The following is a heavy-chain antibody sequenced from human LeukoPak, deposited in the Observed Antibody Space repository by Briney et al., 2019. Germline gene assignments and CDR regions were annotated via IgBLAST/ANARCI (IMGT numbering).Heavy chain of an antibody. Sequence: SVKVSCKASGGTFSSYAISWVRQAPGQGLEWMGRIIPILGIANYAQKFQGRVTITADKSTSTAYMELSSLRSEDTAVYYCARVSEQQLVDYWGQGTLVTVSS. J-gene: IGHJ4*02. D-gene: IGHD6-13*01. CDR3: ARVSEQQLVDY. CDR2: IIPILGIA. CDR1: GGTFSSYA. V-gene: IGHV1-69*04.